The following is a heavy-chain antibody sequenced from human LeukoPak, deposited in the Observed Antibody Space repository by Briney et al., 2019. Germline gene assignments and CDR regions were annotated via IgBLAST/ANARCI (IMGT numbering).Heavy chain of an antibody. CDR2: IYYSGST. CDR1: GGSISSSSYY. D-gene: IGHD1-1*01. V-gene: IGHV4-39*07. CDR3: ARVQVSGTIPYYYYYMDV. Sequence: SETLSLTCTVSGGSISSSSYYWGWIRQPPGKGLEWIGSIYYSGSTYYNPSLKSRVTISVDTSKNQFSLKLSSVTAADTAVYYCARVQVSGTIPYYYYYMDVWGKGTTVTVSS. J-gene: IGHJ6*03.